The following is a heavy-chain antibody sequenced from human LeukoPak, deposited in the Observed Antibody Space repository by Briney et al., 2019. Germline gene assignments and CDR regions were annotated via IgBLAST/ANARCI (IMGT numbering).Heavy chain of an antibody. CDR2: IRYDGSNK. D-gene: IGHD3-22*01. V-gene: IGHV3-30*02. Sequence: GGPLRLSCAASGFTFSSYGMHWVRQAPGKGLEWVAFIRYDGSNKYYADSVKGRFTISRDNSKNTLYLQMNSLRAEDTAVYYCAKDLITMIVVVTPNFDYWGQGTLVTVSS. J-gene: IGHJ4*02. CDR1: GFTFSSYG. CDR3: AKDLITMIVVVTPNFDY.